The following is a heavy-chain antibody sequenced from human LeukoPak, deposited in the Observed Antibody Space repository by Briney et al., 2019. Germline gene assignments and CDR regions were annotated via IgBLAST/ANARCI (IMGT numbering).Heavy chain of an antibody. CDR2: ISGSGGST. Sequence: PGGSLRLSCEASRFTFSNYAMSWVHQALGKGMEWVSGISGSGGSTFYGDSVQGRFTVSRDNLRNTLHLQMNSLRAEDTAIYYCAKDAVVIPAAGDSFHIWGQGTLVTVSS. J-gene: IGHJ3*02. CDR3: AKDAVVIPAAGDSFHI. CDR1: RFTFSNYA. V-gene: IGHV3-23*01. D-gene: IGHD2-2*01.